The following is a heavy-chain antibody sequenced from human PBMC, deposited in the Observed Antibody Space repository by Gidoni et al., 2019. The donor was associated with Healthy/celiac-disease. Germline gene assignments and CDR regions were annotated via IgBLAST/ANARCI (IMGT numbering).Heavy chain of an antibody. D-gene: IGHD2-2*02. CDR2: ISGSGGST. V-gene: IGHV3-23*04. Sequence: EVQLVESGGGLVQPGGSLRLSCAASGFPFSSYAMSWVRQAPGKGLEWVSAISGSGGSTYYADSVKGRFTISRDNSKNTLYLQMNSLRAEDTAVYYCAKDGGYCSSTSCYTSWFDPWGQGTLVTVSS. J-gene: IGHJ5*02. CDR1: GFPFSSYA. CDR3: AKDGGYCSSTSCYTSWFDP.